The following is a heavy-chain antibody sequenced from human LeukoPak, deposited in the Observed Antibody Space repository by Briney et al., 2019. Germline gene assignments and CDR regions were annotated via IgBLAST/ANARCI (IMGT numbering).Heavy chain of an antibody. CDR2: ISSSSSYI. CDR3: ATKPAYYDSSGYYHFVDY. V-gene: IGHV3-21*01. D-gene: IGHD3-22*01. CDR1: GFTFSSYS. J-gene: IGHJ4*02. Sequence: GGSLRLSCAASGFTFSSYSMNWDRQAPGKGLEWVSSISSSSSYIYYADSVKGRFTISRDNAKNSLYLQMNSLRAEDTAVYYCATKPAYYDSSGYYHFVDYWGQGTLVTVSS.